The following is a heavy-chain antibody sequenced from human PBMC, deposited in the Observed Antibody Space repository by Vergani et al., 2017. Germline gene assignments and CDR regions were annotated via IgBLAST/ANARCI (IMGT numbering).Heavy chain of an antibody. CDR1: GYSFTSYW. CDR2: IYPGDSDT. CDR3: ARLLGGGYCSGGSCYVQH. J-gene: IGHJ1*01. Sequence: EVQLVQSGAEVKKPGESLKISCKGSGYSFTSYWIGWVRQMPGKDLELMGIIYPGDSDTRYSPSFQGQVTISADKSISTAYLQWSSLKASDTAMYYCARLLGGGYCSGGSCYVQHWGQGTLVTVSS. V-gene: IGHV5-51*03. D-gene: IGHD2-15*01.